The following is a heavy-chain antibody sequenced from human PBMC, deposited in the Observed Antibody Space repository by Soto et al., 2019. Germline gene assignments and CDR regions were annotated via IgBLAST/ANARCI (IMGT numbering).Heavy chain of an antibody. CDR2: IYPGDSDT. V-gene: IGHV5-51*01. Sequence: PGESLKISCKGSGYSFTSYWIGWVRLMPGKGLEWMGIIYPGDSDTRYSPSFQGQVTISADKSISTAYLQWSSLKASDTAMYYCARTGAPNYYYYYYGMDVWGQGTTVTVSS. J-gene: IGHJ6*02. CDR1: GYSFTSYW. CDR3: ARTGAPNYYYYYYGMDV.